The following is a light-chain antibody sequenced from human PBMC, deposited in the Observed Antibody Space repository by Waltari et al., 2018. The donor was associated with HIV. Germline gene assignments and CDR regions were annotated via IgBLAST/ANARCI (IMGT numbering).Light chain of an antibody. CDR2: TDI. CDR3: QSTDSSGAFV. J-gene: IGLJ1*01. Sequence: YELTQPPSVSVSPGQTARITCSGDVLPNEYTYWYQQKPGQAPVLVIHTDIERPSGIPERCSGCRSGTTVTLTIRGVQAEDEADYYWQSTDSSGAFVFGTGTRVTVL. CDR1: VLPNEY. V-gene: IGLV3-25*03.